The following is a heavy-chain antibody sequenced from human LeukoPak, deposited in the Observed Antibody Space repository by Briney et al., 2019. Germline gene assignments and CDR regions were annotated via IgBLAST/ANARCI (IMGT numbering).Heavy chain of an antibody. V-gene: IGHV4-4*02. J-gene: IGHJ6*03. Sequence: SGTLSLACAVSGGSISSSNWWSWVRQPPGKGLEWIGEIYHSGSTNYNPSLKSRVTISVDKSKNQFSLKLSSVTAADTAVYYCARDAIVAAGSQLPSYYYYMDVWGKGTTVTISS. CDR2: IYHSGST. CDR1: GGSISSSNW. CDR3: ARDAIVAAGSQLPSYYYYMDV. D-gene: IGHD6-13*01.